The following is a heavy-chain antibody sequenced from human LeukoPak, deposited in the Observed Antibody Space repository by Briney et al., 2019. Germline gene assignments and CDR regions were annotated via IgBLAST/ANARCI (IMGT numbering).Heavy chain of an antibody. CDR2: ILHSGST. V-gene: IGHV4-38-2*01. CDR3: ARLGLSTAYNWFDP. Sequence: SETLSLTCAVSGYSISSGYYWGWIRQPPGKGLEWIGSILHSGSTYYNPSLKSRVTISVDTSKNQFSLKVTSVTAADTAVYFCARLGLSTAYNWFDPWGQGTLVTVSS. J-gene: IGHJ5*02. D-gene: IGHD2-2*01. CDR1: GYSISSGYY.